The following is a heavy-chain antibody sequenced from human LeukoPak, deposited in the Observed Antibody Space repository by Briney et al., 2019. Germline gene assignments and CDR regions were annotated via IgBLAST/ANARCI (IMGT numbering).Heavy chain of an antibody. Sequence: GGSLRLSCAASGFTFSNAWMSWVRQAPGKGLEWVGRIKSKTDGGTTDYAAPVKGRFTISRDDSKNTLYLQMNSLKTEDTAVYYCAFGYYDSSGYGWGQGTLVTVSS. V-gene: IGHV3-15*01. CDR3: AFGYYDSSGYG. J-gene: IGHJ4*02. D-gene: IGHD3-22*01. CDR1: GFTFSNAW. CDR2: IKSKTDGGTT.